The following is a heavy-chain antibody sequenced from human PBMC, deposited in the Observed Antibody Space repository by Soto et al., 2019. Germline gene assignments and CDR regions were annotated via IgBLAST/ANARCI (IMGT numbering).Heavy chain of an antibody. J-gene: IGHJ6*02. Sequence: QVQLQESGPGLVKPSQTLSLTCTVSGGSISSGGYYWSWIRQHPGKGLEWIGYIYYSGSTYYNPSLKSRVTISVDTSKNQFSLKLSSVTAADTAVYYCARGGGWFGELLRYFYYYYGMDVWGQGTTVTVSS. V-gene: IGHV4-31*03. CDR1: GGSISSGGYY. CDR3: ARGGGWFGELLRYFYYYYGMDV. D-gene: IGHD3-10*01. CDR2: IYYSGST.